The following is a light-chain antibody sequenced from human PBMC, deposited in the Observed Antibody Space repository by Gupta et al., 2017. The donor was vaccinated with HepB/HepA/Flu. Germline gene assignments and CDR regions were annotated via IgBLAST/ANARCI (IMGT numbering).Light chain of an antibody. CDR1: SSDIGAYNY. V-gene: IGLV2-14*03. Sequence: QSALTQPASVSGSPGPSITISCTGTSSDIGAYNYVSCYQQHPRKAPKLIIYDVNNRPSGVSNRFSASKSGNAASLTISGLQAEDEADYYCCSYTSSSTLAFGGGTKLTVL. CDR3: CSYTSSSTLA. J-gene: IGLJ2*01. CDR2: DVN.